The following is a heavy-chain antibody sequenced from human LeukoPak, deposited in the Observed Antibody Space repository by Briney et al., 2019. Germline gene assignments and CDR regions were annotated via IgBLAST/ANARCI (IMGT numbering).Heavy chain of an antibody. Sequence: GGSLRLSCAASGFTFSDYCMSWIRQAPGKGLEWVSYISSSGSTIYYADSVKGRFTISRDNAKNSLYLQMNSLRAEDTAVYYCARDLSPYCGGDCYSSAGYWGQGTLVTVSS. V-gene: IGHV3-11*01. CDR3: ARDLSPYCGGDCYSSAGY. J-gene: IGHJ4*02. CDR1: GFTFSDYC. CDR2: ISSSGSTI. D-gene: IGHD2-21*02.